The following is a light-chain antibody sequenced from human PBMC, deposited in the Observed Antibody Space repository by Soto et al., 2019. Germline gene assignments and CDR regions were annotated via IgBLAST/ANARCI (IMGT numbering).Light chain of an antibody. CDR2: AAS. CDR3: QQSYSTPSA. CDR1: QSISSY. Sequence: DIQMTQSPSSLSASVGDRVTITCRASQSISSYLNWYQQKPGKAPKLLIYAASSLQSGVPSRFSGSGSGTDFTLTISSLQPEDFETDYCQQSYSTPSAFGQGTLLEIK. J-gene: IGKJ5*01. V-gene: IGKV1-39*01.